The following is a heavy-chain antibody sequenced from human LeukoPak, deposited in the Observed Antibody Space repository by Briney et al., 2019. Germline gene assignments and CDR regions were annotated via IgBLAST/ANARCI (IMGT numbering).Heavy chain of an antibody. CDR3: ARVPYCSGGSCNYYYYYGMDV. CDR1: GGSLSGYY. CDR2: INHSGST. D-gene: IGHD2-15*01. J-gene: IGHJ6*02. V-gene: IGHV4-34*01. Sequence: SETLSLTCAVYGGSLSGYYWSWIRQPPGKGLEWFGEINHSGSTNYNPSRKSRLTISVDTSKNQFSLKLSSVTAADTAVYYCARVPYCSGGSCNYYYYYGMDVWGQGTTVTVSS.